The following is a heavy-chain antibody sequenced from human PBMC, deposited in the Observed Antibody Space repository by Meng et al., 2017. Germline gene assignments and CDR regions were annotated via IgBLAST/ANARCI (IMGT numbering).Heavy chain of an antibody. CDR1: GLTFSSYA. V-gene: IGHV3-23*01. D-gene: IGHD3-22*01. Sequence: EVQLLESGGGLVQPGGSLRLSCAAFGLTFSSYAMNWVRQAPGKGLEWVSGISGSADSTYYADSVKGRFTISRDNSKNTLYLQMNSLRAEDTAVYYCAKELGDDSSGYHDYWGQGTLVTVSS. J-gene: IGHJ4*02. CDR3: AKELGDDSSGYHDY. CDR2: ISGSADST.